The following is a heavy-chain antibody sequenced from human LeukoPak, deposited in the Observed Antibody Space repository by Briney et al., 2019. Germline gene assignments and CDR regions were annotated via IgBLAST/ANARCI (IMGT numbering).Heavy chain of an antibody. J-gene: IGHJ4*02. V-gene: IGHV4-39*07. D-gene: IGHD6-19*01. Sequence: KPSETLSLTCTVSGGSISSSSYYWGWIRQPPGKGLEWIGSIYYSGSTYYNPSLKSRVTISVDTSKNQFSLKLSSVTAADTAVYYCARARSPNIAVAGACFDYWGQGTLVTVSS. CDR2: IYYSGST. CDR3: ARARSPNIAVAGACFDY. CDR1: GGSISSSSYY.